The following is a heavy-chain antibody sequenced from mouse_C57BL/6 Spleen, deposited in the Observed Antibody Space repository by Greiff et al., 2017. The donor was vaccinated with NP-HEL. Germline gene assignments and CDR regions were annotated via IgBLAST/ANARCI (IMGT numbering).Heavy chain of an antibody. CDR3: AIGPPLYDYDWYFDV. Sequence: QVQLQQPGAELVKPGASVKVSCKASGYTFTSYWMHWVKQRPGQGLEWIGRIHPSDSDTNYNQKFKGKATLTVDKSSSTAYMQLRSLTSEDSAVYYCAIGPPLYDYDWYFDVWGTGTTVTVSS. D-gene: IGHD2-4*01. J-gene: IGHJ1*03. V-gene: IGHV1-74*01. CDR2: IHPSDSDT. CDR1: GYTFTSYW.